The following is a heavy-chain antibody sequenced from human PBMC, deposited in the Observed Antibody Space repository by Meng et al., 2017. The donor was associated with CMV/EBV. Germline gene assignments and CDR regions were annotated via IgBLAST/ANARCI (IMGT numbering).Heavy chain of an antibody. V-gene: IGHV1-8*03. CDR2: MNPNSGNT. Sequence: ASVKVSCKASGYTFTSYDINWVRQATGQGLEWMGWMNPNSGNTGYAQKFQGRGTITRNTSISTAYMELSSLRSEDTAVYYCARRGSSGWPYYYYGMDVWGQGTTVTVSS. D-gene: IGHD6-19*01. J-gene: IGHJ6*02. CDR3: ARRGSSGWPYYYYGMDV. CDR1: GYTFTSYD.